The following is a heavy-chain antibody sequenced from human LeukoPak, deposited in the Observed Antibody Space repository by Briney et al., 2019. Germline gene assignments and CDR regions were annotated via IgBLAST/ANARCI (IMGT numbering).Heavy chain of an antibody. V-gene: IGHV3-23*01. CDR3: ANEHYNGSGTGMDV. CDR1: GFTFSSYA. CDR2: ISGSGDST. D-gene: IGHD3-10*01. J-gene: IGHJ6*02. Sequence: GGPLRLSCAASGFTFSSYAMSWVRQAPGKGLVWVSAISGSGDSTYYADSVKGRFTISRDSSKNTMYLQMNSLRAEDTSVYYCANEHYNGSGTGMDVWGQGTTVTVSS.